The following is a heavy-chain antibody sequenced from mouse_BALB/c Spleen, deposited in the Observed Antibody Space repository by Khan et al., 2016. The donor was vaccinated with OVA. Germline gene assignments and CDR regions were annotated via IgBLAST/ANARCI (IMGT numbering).Heavy chain of an antibody. V-gene: IGHV9-3-1*01. D-gene: IGHD2-10*01. J-gene: IGHJ4*01. CDR3: ARPPYFSYVMVY. Sequence: QIQLVQSGSELKKPGETVKISCKASGNTFTNYGMNWVKQSPGKGLKWMGWINTYTGEPTYADDFKGRFAFSLETSASTAYLQINNLKNEDTATYFCARPPYFSYVMVYWGQGTSVTVAS. CDR2: INTYTGEP. CDR1: GNTFTNYG.